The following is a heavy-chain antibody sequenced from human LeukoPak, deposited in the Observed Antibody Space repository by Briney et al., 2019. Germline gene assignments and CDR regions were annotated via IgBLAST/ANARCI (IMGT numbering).Heavy chain of an antibody. CDR3: ARDSGWYRGFDY. CDR2: VSYDGTDT. J-gene: IGHJ4*02. V-gene: IGHV3-30*14. D-gene: IGHD6-19*01. Sequence: GGSLRHSCAASGFTFTNYAMNWVRQAPGKGLEWVATVSYDGTDTSYADSVKGRFTISRDNSKNTLYLQMNSLRAEDTAVYYCARDSGWYRGFDYWGQGTLVTVSS. CDR1: GFTFTNYA.